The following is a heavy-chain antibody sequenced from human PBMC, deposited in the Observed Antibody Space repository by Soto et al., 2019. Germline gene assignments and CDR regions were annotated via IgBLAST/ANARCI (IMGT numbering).Heavy chain of an antibody. CDR2: IDGDDHK. V-gene: IGHV2-70*19. CDR1: GLALTTSRMC. D-gene: IGHD3-9*01. CDR3: ARLLRGGTSDWIQIDC. Sequence: SGPTLVNPTQTLTLPCPFSGLALTTSRMCVTWVRQPPGKALEWLALIDGDDHKNYSSSLKTRLTVTKDASKNQVVLVLTNLDPEDTGTYFCARLLRGGTSDWIQIDCWGRGTLVTVSS. J-gene: IGHJ4*02.